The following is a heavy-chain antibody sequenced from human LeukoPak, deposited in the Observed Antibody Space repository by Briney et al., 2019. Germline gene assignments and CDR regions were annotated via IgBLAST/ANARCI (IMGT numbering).Heavy chain of an antibody. Sequence: GASVKVSCKASGYAFTNYAIQWVRQAPGQRLEWMGWINAGNSHTRYSPKFQGRVTMTRNTSISTAYMELSSLRSEDTAVYYCARGSVVRYQLLYVGYYYGMDVWGQGTTVTVSS. CDR3: ARGSVVRYQLLYVGYYYGMDV. J-gene: IGHJ6*02. D-gene: IGHD2-2*02. V-gene: IGHV1-3*01. CDR2: INAGNSHT. CDR1: GYAFTNYA.